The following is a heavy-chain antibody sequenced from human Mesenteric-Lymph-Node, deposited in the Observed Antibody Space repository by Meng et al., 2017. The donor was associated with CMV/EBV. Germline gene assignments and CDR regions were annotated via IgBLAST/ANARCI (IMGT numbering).Heavy chain of an antibody. CDR3: ARVFGTTVTTGFDP. CDR2: ISSSSSTI. V-gene: IGHV3-48*04. J-gene: IGHJ5*02. Sequence: GESLKISCAASGFTFSSYSMNWVRQAPGKGLEWVSYISSSSSTIYYADSVKGRFTISRDNAKNSLYLQMNSLRAEDTAVYYCARVFGTTVTTGFDPWGQGTLVTVSS. D-gene: IGHD4-11*01. CDR1: GFTFSSYS.